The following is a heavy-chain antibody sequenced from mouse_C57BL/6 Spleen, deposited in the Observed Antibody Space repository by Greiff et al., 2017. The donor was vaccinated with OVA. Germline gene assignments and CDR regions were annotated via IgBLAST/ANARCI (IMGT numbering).Heavy chain of an antibody. CDR3: ATYYGSSYDYAMDY. CDR2: ISYDGSN. CDR1: GYSITSGYY. V-gene: IGHV3-6*01. J-gene: IGHJ4*01. D-gene: IGHD1-1*01. Sequence: EVQVVESGPGLVKPSQSLSLTCSVTGYSITSGYYWNWIRQFPGNKLEWMGYISYDGSNNYNPSLKNRISITRDTSKNQLFLKLNSVTTEDTATYYCATYYGSSYDYAMDYWGQGTSVTVSS.